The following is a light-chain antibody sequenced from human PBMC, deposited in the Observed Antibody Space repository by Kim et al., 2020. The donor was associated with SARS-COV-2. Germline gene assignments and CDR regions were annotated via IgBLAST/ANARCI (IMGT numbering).Light chain of an antibody. CDR3: QSYDSSLSGVI. J-gene: IGLJ2*01. CDR2: GNT. V-gene: IGLV1-40*01. CDR1: SSNSGASND. Sequence: RVTISSAGGSSNSGASNDVHWYRQLPGTAPNHRIYGNTNRPSGVPDRFSGSKSGTSASLAITGLQAEDEADYYCQSYDSSLSGVIFGGGTKLTVL.